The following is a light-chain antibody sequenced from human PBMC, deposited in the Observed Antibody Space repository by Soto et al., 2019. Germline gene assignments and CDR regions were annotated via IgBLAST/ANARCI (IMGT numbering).Light chain of an antibody. CDR1: QSISNY. V-gene: IGKV1-39*01. Sequence: DIQMTQSPSSLSASVGDRVTITCRASQSISNYLNWYQQKPGKVPKLLIYAASSLHSGVPSRFSGSGSGTDFTLTISNLQPEDFATYYCQQGFSTLPITVGPGTKVHIK. CDR2: AAS. J-gene: IGKJ3*01. CDR3: QQGFSTLPIT.